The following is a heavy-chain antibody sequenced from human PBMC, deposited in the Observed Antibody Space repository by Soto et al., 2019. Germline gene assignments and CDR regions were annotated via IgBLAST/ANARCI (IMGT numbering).Heavy chain of an antibody. J-gene: IGHJ6*02. D-gene: IGHD1-20*01. CDR1: GGSISSYY. V-gene: IGHV4-59*01. CDR2: IYYSGIT. CDR3: ARYKSNYYYGMDV. Sequence: SETLSLACTVSGGSISSYYWSWIRQPPGKGLEWIGYIYYSGITNYNPSLKSRVAISVDTSKNQFSLKLSSVTAADTAVYYCARYKSNYYYGMDVWGQGTTVTVSS.